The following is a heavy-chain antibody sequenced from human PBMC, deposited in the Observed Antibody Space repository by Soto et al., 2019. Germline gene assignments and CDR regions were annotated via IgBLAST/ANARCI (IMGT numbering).Heavy chain of an antibody. Sequence: GGSLRLSCAASGFTVSSNYMSWVRQAPGKGLEWVSVIYSGGSTYYADSVKGRFTISRHNSKNTLYLQMNSLRAEDTAVYYGARGGAGYCSGGSCYGGIDYWGQGTLVTVSS. D-gene: IGHD2-15*01. V-gene: IGHV3-53*04. CDR1: GFTVSSNY. CDR3: ARGGAGYCSGGSCYGGIDY. J-gene: IGHJ4*02. CDR2: IYSGGST.